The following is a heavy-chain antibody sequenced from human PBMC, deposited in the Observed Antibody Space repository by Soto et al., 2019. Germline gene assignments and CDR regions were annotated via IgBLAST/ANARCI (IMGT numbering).Heavy chain of an antibody. CDR3: ARGGLIYDILTGYYPLDY. Sequence: PSETLSLTCTVSGGSISSGDYYWSWIRQPPGKGLEWIGYIYYSGSTYYNPSLKSRVTISVDTSKNQFSLKLSSVTAADTAVYYCARGGLIYDILTGYYPLDYWGQGTLVTVSS. V-gene: IGHV4-30-4*01. CDR2: IYYSGST. CDR1: GGSISSGDYY. J-gene: IGHJ4*02. D-gene: IGHD3-9*01.